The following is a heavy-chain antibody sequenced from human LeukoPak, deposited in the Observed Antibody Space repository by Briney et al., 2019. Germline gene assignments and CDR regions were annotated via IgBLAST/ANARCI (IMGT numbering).Heavy chain of an antibody. CDR3: AKGPYSGYDYQWFDP. D-gene: IGHD5-12*01. J-gene: IGHJ5*02. Sequence: GGSLRLSCAASGFTFDDYAMHWVRQAPGKGLGWVSGISWNSGSIGYADSVKGRFTISRDNAKNSLYLQMNSLRAEDTALYYCAKGPYSGYDYQWFDPWGQGTLVTVSS. V-gene: IGHV3-9*01. CDR1: GFTFDDYA. CDR2: ISWNSGSI.